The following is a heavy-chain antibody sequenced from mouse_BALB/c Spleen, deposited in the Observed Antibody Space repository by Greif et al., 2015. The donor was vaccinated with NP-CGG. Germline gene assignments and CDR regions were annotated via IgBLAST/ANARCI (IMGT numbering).Heavy chain of an antibody. V-gene: IGHV2-9*02. CDR3: ASDGYYAMDY. CDR2: IWAGGST. J-gene: IGHJ4*01. Sequence: VKLMESGPGLVAPSQSLSITCTVSGFSLTSYGVHWVRQPPGKGLEWLGVIWAGGSTNYNSALMSRLSISKDNSKSQVSLKMNSLQTDDTAMYYCASDGYYAMDYWGQGTSVTVSS. CDR1: GFSLTSYG.